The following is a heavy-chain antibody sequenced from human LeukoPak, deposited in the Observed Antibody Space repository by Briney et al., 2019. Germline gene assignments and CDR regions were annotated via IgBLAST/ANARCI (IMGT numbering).Heavy chain of an antibody. CDR2: INPNSGGT. CDR3: AREVPNEYCSSTSCYRWNAFDI. D-gene: IGHD2-2*02. CDR1: GYTFTGYY. J-gene: IGHJ3*02. V-gene: IGHV1-2*02. Sequence: VKVSCKASGYTFTGYYMHWVRQAPGQGLEWMGWINPNSGGTNYAQKLQGRDTMTTDTSTSTAYMELRSLRSDDTAVYYCAREVPNEYCSSTSCYRWNAFDIWGQGTMVTVSS.